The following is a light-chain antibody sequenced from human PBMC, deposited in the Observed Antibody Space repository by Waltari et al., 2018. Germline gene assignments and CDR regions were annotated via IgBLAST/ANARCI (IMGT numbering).Light chain of an antibody. CDR1: QDITNY. J-gene: IGKJ5*01. Sequence: DIQMTPSPSSLSASVGDTVTITCRASQDITNYLAWFQQRPGKAPKSLIYAASTLQGGGPSRFRGFGFGTDFTLIISNLQPEDFATYYCQQYNHYPITFGQGTRL. CDR2: AAS. V-gene: IGKV1-16*01. CDR3: QQYNHYPIT.